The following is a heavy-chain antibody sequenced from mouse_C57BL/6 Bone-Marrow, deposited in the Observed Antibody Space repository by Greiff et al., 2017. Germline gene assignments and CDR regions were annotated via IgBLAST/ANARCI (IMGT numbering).Heavy chain of an antibody. J-gene: IGHJ3*02. CDR2: IVPSDSYT. CDR3: ARSSGYDG. CDR1: GYTFTSYW. V-gene: IGHV1-59*01. D-gene: IGHD2-2*01. Sequence: QVQLQQPGADLVRPGTSVKLSCKASGYTFTSYWMHWVKQRPGQGLEWIGVIVPSDSYTNYNQKFKGKATLTVDTSSSTAYMQLSSLTSEDSAVYYCARSSGYDGWGQGTLVTVSA.